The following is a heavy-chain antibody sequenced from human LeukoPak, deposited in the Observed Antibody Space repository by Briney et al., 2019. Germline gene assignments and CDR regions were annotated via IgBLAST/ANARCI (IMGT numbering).Heavy chain of an antibody. D-gene: IGHD7-27*01. Sequence: GGSLRLSCVVSGLTFSGYSMNWVRQAPGKGLEWVSYISCSGSTILYADSMKRRFTVSRDNAQHSLYLQMDSLRDGDTAVYYCTRGRPGHYYDYWGQGTRVTVSS. V-gene: IGHV3-48*02. CDR1: GLTFSGYS. J-gene: IGHJ4*02. CDR2: ISCSGSTI. CDR3: TRGRPGHYYDY.